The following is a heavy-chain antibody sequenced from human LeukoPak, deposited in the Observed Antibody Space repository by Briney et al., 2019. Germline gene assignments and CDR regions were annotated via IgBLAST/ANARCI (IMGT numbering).Heavy chain of an antibody. CDR2: IYYSGTT. CDR1: GGYIHSNGFY. Sequence: PSETLSLTCTVSGGYIHSNGFYWAWIRQPPGKGLEVIGSIYYSGTTYYNPSLKSRVTISADTSENQFSLHLTSVTAADTAVYFCARSGYGVYYDTFGLNWFDPWGQGTQVTVSS. V-gene: IGHV4-39*07. D-gene: IGHD3-22*01. J-gene: IGHJ5*02. CDR3: ARSGYGVYYDTFGLNWFDP.